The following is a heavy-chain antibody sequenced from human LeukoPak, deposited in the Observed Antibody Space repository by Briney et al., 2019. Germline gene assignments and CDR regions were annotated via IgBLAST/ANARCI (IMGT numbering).Heavy chain of an antibody. CDR3: AAKRLYGDYDY. J-gene: IGHJ4*02. Sequence: SETLSLTCTVSGGSISSGGYSWSWIRQHPGKGLEWIGYIYYSGSTYYNPSLKSRVTILVDTSKNQFSLKLSSVTAADTAVYYCAAKRLYGDYDYWGQGTLVTVSS. CDR2: IYYSGST. CDR1: GGSISSGGYS. V-gene: IGHV4-31*03. D-gene: IGHD3-3*01.